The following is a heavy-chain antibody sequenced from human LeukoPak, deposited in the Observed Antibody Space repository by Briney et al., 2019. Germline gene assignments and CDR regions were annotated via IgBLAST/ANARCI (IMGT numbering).Heavy chain of an antibody. CDR3: ARLYTSGWYPPGYYYHYYMDV. CDR1: GYRFTSYW. V-gene: IGHV5-51*01. CDR2: IYPSDSDT. Sequence: GESLKISCKGSGYRFTSYWIGWVRQMPGKGLEWMGIIYPSDSDTRYSPSFQGQVTISADKSISTAYLQWSSLKASDTAIYYCARLYTSGWYPPGYYYHYYMDVWGKGTTVTISS. D-gene: IGHD6-19*01. J-gene: IGHJ6*03.